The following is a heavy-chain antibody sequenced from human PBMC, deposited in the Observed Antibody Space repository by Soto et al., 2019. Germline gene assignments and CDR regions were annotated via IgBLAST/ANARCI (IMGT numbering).Heavy chain of an antibody. V-gene: IGHV3-23*01. D-gene: IGHD3-16*01. J-gene: IGHJ4*02. CDR3: ARAPSEFIWGSYLRYYEY. CDR2: ISGTTGHA. Sequence: EVQILESGGGLVQPGGSLRLSCAASGFPFSNYAMAWVRQAPGKGLEWVSAISGTTGHAFYADSVKDRFTISRDNSKNTLYHQMDSLRAEDTAVYHCARAPSEFIWGSYLRYYEYRGQGTLIIVSS. CDR1: GFPFSNYA.